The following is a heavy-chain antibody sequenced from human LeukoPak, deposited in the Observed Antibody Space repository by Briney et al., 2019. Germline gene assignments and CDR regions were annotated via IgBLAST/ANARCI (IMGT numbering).Heavy chain of an antibody. CDR2: ISYDGSNK. CDR1: GFTFSSYA. J-gene: IGHJ3*02. D-gene: IGHD1-26*01. V-gene: IGHV3-30*04. Sequence: GGSLRLSCAASGFTFSSYAMHWVRQAPGKGLEWVAVISYDGSNKYYADSVKGRFTISRDNSKNTLYLQMNSLRAEDTAVYYCAKGGVGANFNDAFDIWGQGTMVTVSS. CDR3: AKGGVGANFNDAFDI.